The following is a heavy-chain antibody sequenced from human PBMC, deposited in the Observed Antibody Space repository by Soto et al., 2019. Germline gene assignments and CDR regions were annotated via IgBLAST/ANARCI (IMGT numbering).Heavy chain of an antibody. V-gene: IGHV3-30-3*01. CDR2: ISYDGSNK. J-gene: IGHJ6*02. Sequence: QVQLVESGGGVVQPGRSLRLSCAASGFTFSSYAMHWARQAPGKGLEWVAVISYDGSNKYYADSVKGRFTISRDNSKNTLYLQMNSLRAEDTAVYYCARDRGSGSYFGGTYGMDVWGQGTTVTVSS. CDR3: ARDRGSGSYFGGTYGMDV. D-gene: IGHD3-10*01. CDR1: GFTFSSYA.